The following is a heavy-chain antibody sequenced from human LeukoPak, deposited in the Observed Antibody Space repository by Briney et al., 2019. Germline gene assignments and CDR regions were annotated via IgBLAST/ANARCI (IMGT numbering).Heavy chain of an antibody. J-gene: IGHJ3*02. V-gene: IGHV3-30*03. CDR2: ISYDGSNK. CDR1: GFTFSSYG. CDR3: ARGVCSGGSCLTDAFDI. Sequence: GGSLRLSCAASGFTFSSYGMHWVRQAPGKGLEWVAVISYDGSNKYYADSVKGRFTISRDNAKNSLYLQMNSLRAEDTAVYYCARGVCSGGSCLTDAFDIWGQGTMVTVSS. D-gene: IGHD2-15*01.